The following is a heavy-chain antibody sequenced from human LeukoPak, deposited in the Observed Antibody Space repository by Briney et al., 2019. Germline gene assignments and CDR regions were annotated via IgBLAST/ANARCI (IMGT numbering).Heavy chain of an antibody. Sequence: GGSLRLSCAASGFTFSSYVMHWVRQAPGKGLEWVAFIRYDGTKTFYADSVKGRFTISRDNSKNTLYLQMNSLRAEDTAIYYCAKGLSYSTDYWGQGILVTVSS. V-gene: IGHV3-30*02. CDR2: IRYDGTKT. CDR1: GFTFSSYV. D-gene: IGHD2/OR15-2a*01. J-gene: IGHJ4*02. CDR3: AKGLSYSTDY.